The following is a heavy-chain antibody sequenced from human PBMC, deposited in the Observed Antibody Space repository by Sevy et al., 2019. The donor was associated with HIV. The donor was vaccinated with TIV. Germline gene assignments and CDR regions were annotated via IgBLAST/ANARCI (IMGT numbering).Heavy chain of an antibody. CDR1: GFTLSNAW. V-gene: IGHV3-15*07. D-gene: IGHD6-19*01. CDR3: SRRLVVYTSGRFSPNYYYGMDV. J-gene: IGHJ6*02. Sequence: RLSCAASGFTLSNAWMNWVRQAPGKGLEWVGRMKSKTDGGTTDYGAPVKGRFIISRDDSKNTLHLQMNSLKTEDTAVYYCSRRLVVYTSGRFSPNYYYGMDVWGQGTTVTVSS. CDR2: MKSKTDGGTT.